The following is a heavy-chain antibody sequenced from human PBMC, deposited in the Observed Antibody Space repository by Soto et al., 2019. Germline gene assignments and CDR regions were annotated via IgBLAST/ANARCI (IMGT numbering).Heavy chain of an antibody. CDR3: ARKGITGNNWFDP. J-gene: IGHJ5*02. D-gene: IGHD1-20*01. CDR1: GYTFSRYG. Sequence: GAPVKVSCKASGYTFSRYGISWGRPPPGQGLEWMGWISAYNGNTNYAQKLQGRVTMTTDTSTSTAYMELRSLRSDDTAVYYCARKGITGNNWFDPWGQGTLVTVS. V-gene: IGHV1-18*01. CDR2: ISAYNGNT.